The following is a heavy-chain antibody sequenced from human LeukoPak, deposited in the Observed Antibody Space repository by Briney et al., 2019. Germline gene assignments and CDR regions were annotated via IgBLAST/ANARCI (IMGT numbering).Heavy chain of an antibody. Sequence: SETLSLTCTVSGGSINNFYWSWIRQPPGKGLEWIAYIHYSGYTAYNPSLKSRVTMSLDTSKNQFSLKLSSVTAADTAVYYCVGEPPGSARFDYWGRGTLVTVSS. J-gene: IGHJ4*02. CDR2: IHYSGYT. V-gene: IGHV4-59*01. CDR3: VGEPPGSARFDY. CDR1: GGSINNFY.